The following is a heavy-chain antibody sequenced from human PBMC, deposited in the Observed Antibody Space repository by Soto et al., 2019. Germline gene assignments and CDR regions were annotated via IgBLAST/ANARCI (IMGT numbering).Heavy chain of an antibody. D-gene: IGHD4-17*01. J-gene: IGHJ6*03. CDR3: AGIPTAQYYYYYYMDV. Sequence: GGSLRLSCAASGFTFSSYSMNWVRQAPGKGLEWVSSISSSSSYIYYADSVKGRFTISRDNAKNSLYLQMNSLRAEDTAVYYCAGIPTAQYYYYYYMDVWGKGTTVTVSS. V-gene: IGHV3-21*01. CDR2: ISSSSSYI. CDR1: GFTFSSYS.